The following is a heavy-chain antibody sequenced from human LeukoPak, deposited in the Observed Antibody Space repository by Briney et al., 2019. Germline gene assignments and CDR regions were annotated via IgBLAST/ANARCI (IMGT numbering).Heavy chain of an antibody. CDR1: GYTFTSYY. J-gene: IGHJ3*01. CDR3: ACRCSGACSSSG. V-gene: IGHV1-46*01. CDR2: INPSGGST. D-gene: IGHD6-13*01. Sequence: ASVKVSCKASGYTFTSYYMHWVRQAPGQGLEWMGIINPSGGSTSYAQKFQGRVTMTRDTSTSTVYMELSSLRSEDTAVYYCACRCSGACSSSGWGQGTMVTVSS.